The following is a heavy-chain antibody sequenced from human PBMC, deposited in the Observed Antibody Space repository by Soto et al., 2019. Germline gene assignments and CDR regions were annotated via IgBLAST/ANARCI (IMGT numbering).Heavy chain of an antibody. CDR1: GFTFSRYA. V-gene: IGHV3-23*01. Sequence: LXLFCAACGFTFSRYAMSWVRQAPGKGLEWVSAISGSGGSTYYADSVKGRFTISRDNYKNTLYLQMNSLRAEDKAVYYCAKDRGYSDYWGQGTLVTVYS. D-gene: IGHD1-1*01. CDR2: ISGSGGST. CDR3: AKDRGYSDY. J-gene: IGHJ4*02.